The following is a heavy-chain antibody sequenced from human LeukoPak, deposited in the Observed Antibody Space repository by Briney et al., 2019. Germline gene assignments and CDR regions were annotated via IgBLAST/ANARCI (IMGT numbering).Heavy chain of an antibody. CDR2: MKHRGST. CDR1: GVSFRGYY. CDR3: ARAGDSSGYSDY. Sequence: NPSETLSLTCCVYGVSFRGYYWIGLRQPPGRALEWIGEMKHRGSTKYNTSLKSRVTTSIDTSKTQSTPKRSSIPAADKAVYYCARAGDSSGYSDYWGPGNPGTVSS. J-gene: IGHJ4*02. D-gene: IGHD3-22*01. V-gene: IGHV4-34*01.